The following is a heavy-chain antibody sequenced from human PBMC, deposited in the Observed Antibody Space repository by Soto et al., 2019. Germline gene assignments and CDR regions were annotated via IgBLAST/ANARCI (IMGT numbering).Heavy chain of an antibody. CDR3: AKGGSSWTEWFDT. CDR2: INPSSGGT. Sequence: XSGQVSCXSSGYPLTSKYQPLVRQAPGQGLEWMGWINPSSGGTKEAQKFRGRVTMTRDTSISAAYMELSRLTSDDTAVYYCAKGGSSWTEWFDTWGQGTLVTVSS. V-gene: IGHV1-2*02. J-gene: IGHJ5*02. CDR1: GYPLTSKY. D-gene: IGHD6-13*01.